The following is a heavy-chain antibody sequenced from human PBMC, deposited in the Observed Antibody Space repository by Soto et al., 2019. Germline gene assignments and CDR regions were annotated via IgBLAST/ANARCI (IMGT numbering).Heavy chain of an antibody. Sequence: TLCLTCTVSGGSISSGGYYWSWIRQHPGKGLEWIGYIYYSGSTYYNPSLKSRVTISVDTSKNQFSLKLSSVTAADTAVYYWARSGYAKGPNPFLYGGRGPLVT. J-gene: IGHJ4*02. D-gene: IGHD5-18*01. V-gene: IGHV4-31*03. CDR3: ARSGYAKGPNPFLY. CDR1: GGSISSGGYY. CDR2: IYYSGST.